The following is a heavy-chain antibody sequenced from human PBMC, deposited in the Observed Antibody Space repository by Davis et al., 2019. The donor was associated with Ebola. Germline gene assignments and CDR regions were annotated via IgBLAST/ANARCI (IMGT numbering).Heavy chain of an antibody. D-gene: IGHD6-19*01. J-gene: IGHJ4*02. CDR1: GFTFSSHY. CDR2: FYSGGNT. Sequence: GESLKISCAASGFTFSSHYMSWVRQAPGKGLEWVSIFYSGGNTYYADSVKGRFIISRDTSKNTLFLQMNSLRAEDTAVYYCARGYISGCFDYWGQGTLVTVSS. CDR3: ARGYISGCFDY. V-gene: IGHV3-53*01.